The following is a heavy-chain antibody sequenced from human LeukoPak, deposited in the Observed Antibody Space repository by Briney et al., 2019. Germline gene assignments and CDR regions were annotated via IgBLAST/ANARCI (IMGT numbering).Heavy chain of an antibody. J-gene: IGHJ5*02. CDR3: AKDLTLRAKATPWFDP. Sequence: GGSLRLSCAASGFTFSSYSMNWVRQAPGKGLEWVSSISSSSSYIYYADSVKGRFTISRDNAKNSLYLQMNSLRAEDTAVYYCAKDLTLRAKATPWFDPWGQGTLVTVSS. V-gene: IGHV3-21*04. CDR2: ISSSSSYI. CDR1: GFTFSSYS.